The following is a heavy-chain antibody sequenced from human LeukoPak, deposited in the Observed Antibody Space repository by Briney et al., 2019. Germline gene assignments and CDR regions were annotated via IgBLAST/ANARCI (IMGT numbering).Heavy chain of an antibody. D-gene: IGHD6-13*01. Sequence: GGSLRLSCAASGFTFSSYSMNWVREAPGKGLGWVSSISSSSSYIYYADSVKGRFTISRDNAKNSLYLQMNSLRAEDTAVYYCARGSSSSWSDYWGQGTLVTVSS. CDR1: GFTFSSYS. CDR2: ISSSSSYI. CDR3: ARGSSSSWSDY. V-gene: IGHV3-21*01. J-gene: IGHJ4*02.